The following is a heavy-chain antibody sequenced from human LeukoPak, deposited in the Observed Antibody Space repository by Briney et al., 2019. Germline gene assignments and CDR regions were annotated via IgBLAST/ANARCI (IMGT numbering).Heavy chain of an antibody. J-gene: IGHJ2*01. CDR2: FDPEDGET. CDR1: GYTLTELS. D-gene: IGHD2-2*01. CDR3: ATPRILYQPPYFDL. V-gene: IGHV1-24*01. Sequence: ASVSVSCTLSGYTLTELSMHCVRQAPGKGLEWMGGFDPEDGETIYAHKFQGRVTMTEDTSTDTAYMDLSSLRSEDTAVYYCATPRILYQPPYFDLWGRGTLVTVSS.